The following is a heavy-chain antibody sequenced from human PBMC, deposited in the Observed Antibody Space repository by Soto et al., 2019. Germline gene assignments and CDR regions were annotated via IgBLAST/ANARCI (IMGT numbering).Heavy chain of an antibody. Sequence: SETLSLTCTVSGGSISSAGYYWSWIRQHPGKGQEWIGYIYYSGSTYYNPSLKSRVTISVDTSKNQFSLKLSSVTAAVTSVYYCARVDSSSSFFDYWGQGTLVTVSS. D-gene: IGHD6-6*01. CDR3: ARVDSSSSFFDY. J-gene: IGHJ4*02. CDR2: IYYSGST. CDR1: GGSISSAGYY. V-gene: IGHV4-31*03.